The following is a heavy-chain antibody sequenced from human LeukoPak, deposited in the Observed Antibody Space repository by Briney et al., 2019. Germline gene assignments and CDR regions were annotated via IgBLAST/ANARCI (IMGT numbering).Heavy chain of an antibody. CDR2: IWYDGSNK. V-gene: IGHV3-33*08. J-gene: IGHJ6*02. CDR1: GFTFSSYG. D-gene: IGHD3-9*01. Sequence: QPGGSLRLSCAASGFTFSSYGMHWVRQAPGKGLEWVAVIWYDGSNKYYADSVKGRFTISRDNSKNTLYLQMNSLRAEDTAVYYCARDILTGYYIYYGMDVWGQGTTATVSS. CDR3: ARDILTGYYIYYGMDV.